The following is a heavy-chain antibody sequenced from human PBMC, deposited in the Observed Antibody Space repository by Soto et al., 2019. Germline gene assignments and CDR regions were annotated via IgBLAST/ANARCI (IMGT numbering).Heavy chain of an antibody. V-gene: IGHV4-38-2*02. J-gene: IGHJ4*02. CDR2: IYYSGST. CDR1: GYSISSGYY. D-gene: IGHD6-19*01. Sequence: SETLSLTCTVSGYSISSGYYWGWIRQPPGKGLEWIGSIYYSGSTYYNPSLKSRVTISVDTSKNQFSLKLSSVTAADTAVYYCARIPIAVAGGRGYFDYWGQGTLVTVSS. CDR3: ARIPIAVAGGRGYFDY.